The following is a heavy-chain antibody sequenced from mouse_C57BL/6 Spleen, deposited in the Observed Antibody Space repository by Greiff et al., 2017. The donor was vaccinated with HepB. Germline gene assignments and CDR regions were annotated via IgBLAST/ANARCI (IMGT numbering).Heavy chain of an antibody. J-gene: IGHJ2*01. CDR3: ARIKEIVATYFDY. CDR2: TNPTNGRT. Sequence: QVQLQQSGAELVKAGASVKMSCKASGYTFTSYWMHWVKQRLGQGLEWFAETNPTNGRTYYNEKFKSKATLTVDKSSSKAYMLLSGPTFEDSAVYYCARIKEIVATYFDYWGQGTTLTVSS. D-gene: IGHD1-1*01. CDR1: GYTFTSYW. V-gene: IGHV1S81*02.